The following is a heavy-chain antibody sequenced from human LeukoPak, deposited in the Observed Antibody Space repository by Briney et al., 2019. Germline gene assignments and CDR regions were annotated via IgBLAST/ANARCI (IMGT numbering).Heavy chain of an antibody. CDR2: IYYSGST. J-gene: IGHJ6*03. CDR1: GGSISSYY. D-gene: IGHD4-11*01. V-gene: IGHV4-59*01. Sequence: PSETLSLTCTVSGGSISSYYRSWIRQPPGKGLEWIGYIYYSGSTKYNPSLKSRVTISVDTSKNQFSLKLSSVTAADTAVYYCARTTEGGYSNGYFYYYYMDVWGKGTTVTISS. CDR3: ARTTEGGYSNGYFYYYYMDV.